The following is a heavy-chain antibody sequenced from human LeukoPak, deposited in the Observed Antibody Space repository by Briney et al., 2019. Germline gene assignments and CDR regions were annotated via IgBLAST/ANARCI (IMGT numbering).Heavy chain of an antibody. CDR3: ARERYCSGGSCQVPLDY. J-gene: IGHJ4*02. V-gene: IGHV1-46*01. D-gene: IGHD2-15*01. CDR2: INPSGGST. CDR1: GYTFTSYY. Sequence: ASVKVSCTASGYTFTSYYMHWVRQAPGQGLEWMGIINPSGGSTSYAQKFQGRVTMTRDTSTSTVYMELSSLRSEDTAVYYCARERYCSGGSCQVPLDYWGQETLVTVSS.